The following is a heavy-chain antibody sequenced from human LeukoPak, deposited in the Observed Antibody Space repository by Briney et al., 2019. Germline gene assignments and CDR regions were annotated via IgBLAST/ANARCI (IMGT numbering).Heavy chain of an antibody. Sequence: PGGSLRLSCAASGSTFSDYWMSWVRQAPGKGLEWVANINQDGSLKYYVDSVKGRFTISRDNAKNSLYLQMNSLRAEDTAVYSCARDLRTGYTYGYPLDYWGQGTLVTVSS. J-gene: IGHJ4*02. CDR3: ARDLRTGYTYGYPLDY. D-gene: IGHD5-18*01. V-gene: IGHV3-7*01. CDR2: INQDGSLK. CDR1: GSTFSDYW.